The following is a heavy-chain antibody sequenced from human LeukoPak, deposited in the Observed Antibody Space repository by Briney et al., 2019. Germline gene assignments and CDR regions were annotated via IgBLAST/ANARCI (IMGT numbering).Heavy chain of an antibody. V-gene: IGHV3-53*01. D-gene: IGHD6-13*01. Sequence: PGGSLRLSCAASGFTVSSNYMSWVRQAPGKGLEWVSVLYSGGSTYYADSVKGRFTISRDNSKNTLFLQMNSLRAEDTAVYYCAREESPYSSSLIQWGQGTLVSVST. CDR3: AREESPYSSSLIQ. CDR2: LYSGGST. CDR1: GFTVSSNY. J-gene: IGHJ4*02.